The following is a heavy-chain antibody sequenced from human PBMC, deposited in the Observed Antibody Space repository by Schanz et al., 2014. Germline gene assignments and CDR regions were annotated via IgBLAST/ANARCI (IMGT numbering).Heavy chain of an antibody. CDR3: AKGRFGELSAFDI. V-gene: IGHV3-23*01. CDR1: TFTFSSDW. D-gene: IGHD3-10*01. Sequence: EVQLLESGGGLVEPGGSLRLSCAASTFTFSSDWMSWVRQAPGKGLLWVSSISGTGGDDTYYADSVKGRFTISRDNSKNTLYLQMNSLRAEDTAVYYCAKGRFGELSAFDIWGQGTMVTVSS. CDR2: ISGTGGDDT. J-gene: IGHJ3*02.